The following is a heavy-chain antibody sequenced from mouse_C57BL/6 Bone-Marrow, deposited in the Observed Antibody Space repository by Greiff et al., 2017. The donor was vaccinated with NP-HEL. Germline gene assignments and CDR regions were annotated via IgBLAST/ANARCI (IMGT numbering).Heavy chain of an antibody. J-gene: IGHJ2*01. CDR1: GYTFTSYW. V-gene: IGHV1-72*01. Sequence: QVQLQQSGAELVKPGASVKLSCKASGYTFTSYWMHWVKQRPGRGLEWIGRIDPNSGGTKYNEKFKSKATLTVDKPSSTAYMQRSSLTSEDSAVYYGAGIYYDIFDYWGQGTTLTVSS. D-gene: IGHD2-4*01. CDR3: AGIYYDIFDY. CDR2: IDPNSGGT.